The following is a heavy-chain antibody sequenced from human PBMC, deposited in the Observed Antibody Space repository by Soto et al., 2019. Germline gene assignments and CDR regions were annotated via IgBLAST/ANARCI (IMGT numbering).Heavy chain of an antibody. V-gene: IGHV3-49*03. J-gene: IGHJ4*02. D-gene: IGHD2-15*01. Sequence: GGSLRLSCTASGFTFGDYAMSWFRQAPGKGLEWVGFIRSAAYGGTTEYAASVKGRFTISRDDSKSIAYLQMNSLKTEDTAVYFCTREILGYCSGGSCYHLDYWGQGTLVTVSS. CDR3: TREILGYCSGGSCYHLDY. CDR2: IRSAAYGGTT. CDR1: GFTFGDYA.